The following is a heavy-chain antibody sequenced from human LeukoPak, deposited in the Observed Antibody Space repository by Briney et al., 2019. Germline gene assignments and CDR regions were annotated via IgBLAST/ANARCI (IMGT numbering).Heavy chain of an antibody. CDR3: ARVYKPQLYLPIAVAGKTFDY. CDR1: GFTFSDYY. J-gene: IGHJ4*02. D-gene: IGHD6-19*01. V-gene: IGHV3-11*01. CDR2: ISSSGSTI. Sequence: GGSLRLSCAASGFTFSDYYMSWIRQAPGKGLEWVSYISSSGSTIYYADSVKGRFTISRDNAKNSLYLQMNSLRAEDTAVYYCARVYKPQLYLPIAVAGKTFDYWGQGTLVTVSS.